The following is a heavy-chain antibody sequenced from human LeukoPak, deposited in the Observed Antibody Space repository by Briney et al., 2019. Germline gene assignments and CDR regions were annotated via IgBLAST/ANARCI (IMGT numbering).Heavy chain of an antibody. J-gene: IGHJ6*02. D-gene: IGHD3-3*01. CDR1: GFTFSSYS. Sequence: PGGSLRLSCAASGFTFSSYSMNWVRQAPGKGLEWVSSISSSSSYIYYADSVKGRFTIPRDNAKNSLYLQMNSLRAEDTAVYYCARVAGDLPYYYGMDVWGQGTTVTVSS. V-gene: IGHV3-21*01. CDR3: ARVAGDLPYYYGMDV. CDR2: ISSSSSYI.